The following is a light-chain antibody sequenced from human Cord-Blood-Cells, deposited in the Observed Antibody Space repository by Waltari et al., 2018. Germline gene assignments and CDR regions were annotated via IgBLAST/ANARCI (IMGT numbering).Light chain of an antibody. J-gene: IGKJ3*01. V-gene: IGKV1-33*01. CDR1: QDISNY. Sequence: DIQMTQSPSSLSASVGDRVTITCQASQDISNYLNWYQQKPGKAPKLLNYDASNLETGVPSRFSGSGSGTDFTFTISSLQPEDIATYYCQQYDNIPFTFGPGTKVDIK. CDR3: QQYDNIPFT. CDR2: DAS.